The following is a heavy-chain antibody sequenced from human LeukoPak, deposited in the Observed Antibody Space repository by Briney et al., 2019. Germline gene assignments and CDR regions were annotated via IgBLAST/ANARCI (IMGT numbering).Heavy chain of an antibody. CDR2: IYYSGST. V-gene: IGHV4-59*01. Sequence: PSETLSLTCTVSGGSISSYYWSWIRQPPGKGLEWIGYIYYSGSTNYNPSLKSRVTISVDTSKNQFSLRLSSVTAADTAMYYCARFGYTSSLDYWGQGTLVTVSS. CDR1: GGSISSYY. J-gene: IGHJ4*02. D-gene: IGHD6-13*01. CDR3: ARFGYTSSLDY.